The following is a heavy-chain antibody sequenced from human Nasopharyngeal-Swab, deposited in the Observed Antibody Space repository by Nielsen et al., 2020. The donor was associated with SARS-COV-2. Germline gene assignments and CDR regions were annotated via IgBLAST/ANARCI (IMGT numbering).Heavy chain of an antibody. CDR2: IKQDGSEK. CDR3: ARDRHTVTTPYCDY. D-gene: IGHD4-17*01. CDR1: GFTFSSYW. J-gene: IGHJ4*02. Sequence: GESLKISCAASGFTFSSYWMSWVRQAPGKGLEWVANIKQDGSEKYYVDSVKGRFTISRDNAKNSLYLQMNSLRAEDTAVYYCARDRHTVTTPYCDYWGQGTLVTVSS. V-gene: IGHV3-7*04.